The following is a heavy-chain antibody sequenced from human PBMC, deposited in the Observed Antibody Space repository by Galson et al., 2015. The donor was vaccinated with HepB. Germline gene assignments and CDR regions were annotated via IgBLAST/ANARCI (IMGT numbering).Heavy chain of an antibody. Sequence: SLRLSCAASGFTFSSYGMHWVRQAPGKGLEWVGRIKSKTDGGTTDYAAPVKGRFTISRADSKNTLYLQMNSLKTEDTAVYYCFGRLWLRLDPWGQGTLVTVSP. CDR3: FGRLWLRLDP. D-gene: IGHD5-12*01. J-gene: IGHJ5*02. CDR2: IKSKTDGGTT. CDR1: GFTFSSYG. V-gene: IGHV3-15*07.